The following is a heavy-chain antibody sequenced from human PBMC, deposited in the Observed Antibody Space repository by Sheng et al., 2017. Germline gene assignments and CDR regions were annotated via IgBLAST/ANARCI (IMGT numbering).Heavy chain of an antibody. CDR2: INHSGST. J-gene: IGHJ6*03. V-gene: IGHV4-34*01. CDR1: GGSFSGYY. CDR3: ARAVNIVATSSKDYYMDV. Sequence: QVQLQQWGAGLLKPSETLSLTCAAYGGSFSGYYWSWIRQPPGKGLEWIGEINHSGSTNYNPSLKSRVTISVDTSKNQFSLKLSSVTAADTAVYYCARAVNIVATSSKDYYMDVWGKGTTVTVSS. D-gene: IGHD5-12*01.